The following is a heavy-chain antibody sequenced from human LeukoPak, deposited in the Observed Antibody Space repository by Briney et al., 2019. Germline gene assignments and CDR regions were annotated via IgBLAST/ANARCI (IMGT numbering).Heavy chain of an antibody. Sequence: SVKVSCKASGGTFSSYTISWVRQAPGQGLEWMGRIIPILGIANYAQKFQGRVTITADKSTSTAYMELSSLRSEDTAVYYCARDEGIAAAGSIDYWGQGTLVAVSS. D-gene: IGHD6-13*01. J-gene: IGHJ4*02. CDR3: ARDEGIAAAGSIDY. CDR1: GGTFSSYT. CDR2: IIPILGIA. V-gene: IGHV1-69*04.